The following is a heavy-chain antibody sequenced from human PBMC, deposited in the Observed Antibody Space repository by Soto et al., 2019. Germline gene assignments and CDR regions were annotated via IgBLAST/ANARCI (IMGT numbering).Heavy chain of an antibody. J-gene: IGHJ4*02. Sequence: GGSLRLSCAASGFTFHNYWVGWVRQTPDKGLEWVANIKPDGSEKYYVDSVKGRFTISRDNARNSLYLQMNSLRTEDTAVYYCARENYFDYWGQGALVTVSS. V-gene: IGHV3-7*01. CDR3: ARENYFDY. CDR1: GFTFHNYW. CDR2: IKPDGSEK.